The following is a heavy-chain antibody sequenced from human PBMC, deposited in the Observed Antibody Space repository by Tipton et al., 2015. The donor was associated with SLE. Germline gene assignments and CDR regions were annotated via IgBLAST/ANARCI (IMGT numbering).Heavy chain of an antibody. D-gene: IGHD2-21*02. J-gene: IGHJ3*02. Sequence: SLRLSCAASGFTFSSYWMSWVRQAPGKGLEWVANIKQDGSEKYYVDSVKGRFTISRDNAKNSLSLQVNSLRAEDTAVYYCTTCVMVTRGAFDIWGQGTMVIVSS. CDR1: GFTFSSYW. CDR2: IKQDGSEK. V-gene: IGHV3-7*01. CDR3: TTCVMVTRGAFDI.